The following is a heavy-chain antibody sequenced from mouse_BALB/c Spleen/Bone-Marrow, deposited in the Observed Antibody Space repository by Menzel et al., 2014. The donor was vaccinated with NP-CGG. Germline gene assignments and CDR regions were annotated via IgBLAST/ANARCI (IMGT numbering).Heavy chain of an antibody. Sequence: VQLQQSGAELVKPGASVKLSCTASGFNIKDTYMHWVKQRPEQGLEWIGKIDPANGNTKYDPKFQGKATITADTSPCAACLALSRLTSAATAVYYCARFPFPYWGQGTLVTVSA. CDR2: IDPANGNT. J-gene: IGHJ3*01. CDR1: GFNIKDTY. CDR3: ARFPFPY. V-gene: IGHV14-3*02.